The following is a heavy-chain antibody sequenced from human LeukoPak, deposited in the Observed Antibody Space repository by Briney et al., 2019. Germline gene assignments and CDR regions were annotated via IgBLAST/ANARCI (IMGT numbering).Heavy chain of an antibody. Sequence: ASVKVSCKASGYTFTSYGISWVRQAPGQGLEWMGWISAYNGNTNYAQKLQGRVTMTTDTSTSTAYMELRSLRSDDTAVYYCASSNGYSSGWYLPITDYWGQGTLVTVSS. J-gene: IGHJ4*02. CDR1: GYTFTSYG. D-gene: IGHD6-19*01. CDR2: ISAYNGNT. V-gene: IGHV1-18*01. CDR3: ASSNGYSSGWYLPITDY.